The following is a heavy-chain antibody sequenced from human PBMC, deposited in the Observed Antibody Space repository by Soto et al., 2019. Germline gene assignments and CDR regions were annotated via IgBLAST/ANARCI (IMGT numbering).Heavy chain of an antibody. D-gene: IGHD2-2*01. CDR3: ARVPRYCSSTSCRQKDYYYYYYMDV. V-gene: IGHV4-39*07. Sequence: SETLSLTCTVSGGSISSSSYYWGWIRQPPGKGLEWIGSIYYSGSTYYNPSLKSRVTISVDTSKNQFSLKLSSVTAADTAVYYCARVPRYCSSTSCRQKDYYYYYYMDVWGKGTTVTVSS. J-gene: IGHJ6*03. CDR1: GGSISSSSYY. CDR2: IYYSGST.